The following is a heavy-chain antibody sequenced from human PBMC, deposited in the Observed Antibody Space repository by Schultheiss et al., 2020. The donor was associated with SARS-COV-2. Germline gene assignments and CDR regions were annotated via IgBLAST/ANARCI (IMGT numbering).Heavy chain of an antibody. V-gene: IGHV3-48*03. D-gene: IGHD5-24*01. CDR2: ISSSGSTI. Sequence: GGSLRLSCAASGFTFSSYAMHWVRQAPGKGLEWVSYISSSGSTIYYADSVKGRFTISRDNAKNSLYLQMNSLRAEDTAVYYCAKDRARWLQPFDYWGQGTLVTVSS. CDR1: GFTFSSYA. CDR3: AKDRARWLQPFDY. J-gene: IGHJ4*02.